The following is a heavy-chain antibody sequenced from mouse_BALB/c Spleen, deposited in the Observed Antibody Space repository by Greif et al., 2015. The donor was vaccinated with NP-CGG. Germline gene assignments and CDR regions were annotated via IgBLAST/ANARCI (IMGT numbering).Heavy chain of an antibody. J-gene: IGHJ2*01. CDR1: GFTFSSYT. D-gene: IGHD1-1*01. CDR2: VSNGGGST. Sequence: DVHLVESGGGLVQPGGSLKLSCAASGFTFSSYTMSWVRQTPEKRLEWVAYVSNGGGSTYYADTVKGRFTISRDNAKNPPYLQMSSLKSDDATMYYCARKYYGSSYAFFDYWGQGTTLTVSS. V-gene: IGHV5-12-2*01. CDR3: ARKYYGSSYAFFDY.